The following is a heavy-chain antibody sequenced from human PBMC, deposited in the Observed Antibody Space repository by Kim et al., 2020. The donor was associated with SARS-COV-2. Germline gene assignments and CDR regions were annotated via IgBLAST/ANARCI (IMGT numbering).Heavy chain of an antibody. D-gene: IGHD6-25*01. J-gene: IGHJ5*02. CDR3: ARLYRGRLNWFDP. V-gene: IGHV5-10-1*01. CDR2: IDPSDSYT. Sequence: GESLKISCKGSGYSFTSYWISWVRQMPGKGLEWMGRIDPSDSYTNYSPSFQGYVTISADKSISTAYLQWSSLKASDTAMYYCARLYRGRLNWFDPWGQGTLVTVSS. CDR1: GYSFTSYW.